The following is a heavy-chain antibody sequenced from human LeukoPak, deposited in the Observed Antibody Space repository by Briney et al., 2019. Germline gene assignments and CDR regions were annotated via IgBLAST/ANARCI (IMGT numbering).Heavy chain of an antibody. CDR3: ARGKRGMGYPPYFDY. Sequence: SVKVSCKASGGTFSSYAISWVRQAPGQGLEWKGRIIPIFGTANYAQKFQGRVTITTDESTSTAYMELSSLRSEDTAVYYCARGKRGMGYPPYFDYRGQGTLVTVSS. V-gene: IGHV1-69*05. D-gene: IGHD3-16*02. J-gene: IGHJ4*02. CDR1: GGTFSSYA. CDR2: IIPIFGTA.